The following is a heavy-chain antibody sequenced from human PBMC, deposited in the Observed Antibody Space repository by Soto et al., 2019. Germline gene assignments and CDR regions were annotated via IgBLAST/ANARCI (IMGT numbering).Heavy chain of an antibody. D-gene: IGHD6-13*01. CDR2: ISGSGGST. CDR3: AKDKGDPHSSSPHGEIFDY. Sequence: GGSLRLSCAASGFTFSSYAMSWVRQAPGKGLEWVSAISGSGGSTYYADSVKGRFTISRDNSKNTLYLQMNSLRAEDTAVYYCAKDKGDPHSSSPHGEIFDYGGQGTLVTVSS. CDR1: GFTFSSYA. J-gene: IGHJ4*02. V-gene: IGHV3-23*01.